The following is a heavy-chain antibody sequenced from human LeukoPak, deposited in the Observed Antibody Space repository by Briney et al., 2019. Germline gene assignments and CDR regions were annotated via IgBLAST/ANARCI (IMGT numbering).Heavy chain of an antibody. CDR3: ARDPGAYDSSGYSLGYYYGMNV. J-gene: IGHJ6*02. V-gene: IGHV3-33*01. CDR1: GFTFSTYG. CDR2: IWYDGSNK. Sequence: GGSLRLSCVASGFTFSTYGMHWVRQAPGKGLEWVAVIWYDGSNKYYADSVKGRFTISRDNSKKTMYLQMNSLRADDTAVYYCARDPGAYDSSGYSLGYYYGMNVWGQGTTVSVSS. D-gene: IGHD3-22*01.